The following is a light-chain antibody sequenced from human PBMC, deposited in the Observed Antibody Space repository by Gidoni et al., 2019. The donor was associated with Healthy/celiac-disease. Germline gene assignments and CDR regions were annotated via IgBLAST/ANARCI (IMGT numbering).Light chain of an antibody. J-gene: IGLJ3*02. CDR2: GNS. V-gene: IGLV1-40*01. CDR3: QSYDSSLSGSV. CDR1: SSNIGAGYD. Sequence: VLTQPPSVTGAPAQRVTISCTGSSSNIGAGYDVHWYQQLPGTAPKLLIYGNSNRPSGVPDRFSGSKSGTSASLAITGLQAEDEADYYCQSYDSSLSGSVFGGGTKLTVL.